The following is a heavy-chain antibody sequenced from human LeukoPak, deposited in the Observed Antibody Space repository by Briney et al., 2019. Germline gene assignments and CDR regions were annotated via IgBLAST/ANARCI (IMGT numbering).Heavy chain of an antibody. Sequence: SETLSLTCTVSGXSISSYYWSWIRQPPGKGLEWIGYIYYSGSTNYNPSLKSRVTISVDTSKNQFSLKLSSVTAADTAVYYCARGGDGYSYGYLFDYWAREPWSPSPQ. CDR2: IYYSGST. J-gene: IGHJ4*02. CDR3: ARGGDGYSYGYLFDY. D-gene: IGHD5-18*01. V-gene: IGHV4-59*01. CDR1: GXSISSYY.